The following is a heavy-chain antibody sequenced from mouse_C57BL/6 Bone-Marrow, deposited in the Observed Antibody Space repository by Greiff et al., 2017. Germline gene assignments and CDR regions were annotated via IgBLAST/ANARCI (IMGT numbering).Heavy chain of an antibody. Sequence: VTLMESGPGLVAPSQSLSITCTVSGFSLTRSGVDWVRPSPGKGLEWLGVIWGVGSTNYNSALKSRLSISKDNSKSQVFLKMNSLQTDDTAMYYCARLSSWFAYWGQGTLVTVSA. J-gene: IGHJ3*01. V-gene: IGHV2-6*01. CDR1: GFSLTRSG. D-gene: IGHD1-1*02. CDR3: ARLSSWFAY. CDR2: IWGVGST.